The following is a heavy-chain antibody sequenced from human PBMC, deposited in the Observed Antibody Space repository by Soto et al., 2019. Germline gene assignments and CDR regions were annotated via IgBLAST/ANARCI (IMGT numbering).Heavy chain of an antibody. Sequence: ASVKVSCKASGYTFSDYYIHGVLQAPLQWLEWMGWINPNSGGTKYAPKFQGGVTMTRDTSITTAYMELSRLRAEDTAVYYCAKSPRTLTIFGVSPPARYFDYWGQGTLVTVSS. J-gene: IGHJ4*02. CDR3: AKSPRTLTIFGVSPPARYFDY. V-gene: IGHV1-2*02. D-gene: IGHD3-3*01. CDR1: GYTFSDYY. CDR2: INPNSGGT.